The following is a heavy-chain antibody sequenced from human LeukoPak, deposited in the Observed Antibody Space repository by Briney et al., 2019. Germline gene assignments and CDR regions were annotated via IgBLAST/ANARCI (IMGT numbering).Heavy chain of an antibody. Sequence: KAGGSLRLSCTASGFTFGDYAMSWFRQAPGKGLEWVGFIRSKAYGGTTEYAASVKGRFTISRDDSKSIAYLQMNSLKTEDTAVYYCTRVAYCGGDCYYPRYFDYWGQGTLVTVSS. J-gene: IGHJ4*02. V-gene: IGHV3-49*05. CDR3: TRVAYCGGDCYYPRYFDY. CDR1: GFTFGDYA. CDR2: IRSKAYGGTT. D-gene: IGHD2-21*02.